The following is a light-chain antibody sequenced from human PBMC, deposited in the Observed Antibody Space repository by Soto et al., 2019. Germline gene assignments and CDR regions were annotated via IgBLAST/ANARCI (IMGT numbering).Light chain of an antibody. V-gene: IGLV1-44*01. Sequence: VLTQPPSASWTPGQRVTISWSGSSSNIGSNTVNWYQQLPGAAPKLLIYSNNQRPSGVPDRFSGSKSGTSASLAISGLQSEDEADYYCAAWDDSLNGPEYVFGTGTRSPS. CDR1: SSNIGSNT. CDR2: SNN. J-gene: IGLJ1*01. CDR3: AAWDDSLNGPEYV.